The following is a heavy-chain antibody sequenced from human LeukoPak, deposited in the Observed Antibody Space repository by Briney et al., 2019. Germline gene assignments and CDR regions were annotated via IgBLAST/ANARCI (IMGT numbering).Heavy chain of an antibody. CDR3: ARGVDYYGV. Sequence: PSETLSLTCAVYGGSFSGYYWNGIRQPPGKGLEWIGEINHSGGTNYNPSLKSRVTISVDTSKKQFSLKLSSVTAADTAVYYCARGVDYYGVWGQGTLVTVSS. V-gene: IGHV4-34*01. CDR2: INHSGGT. D-gene: IGHD3-10*01. J-gene: IGHJ4*02. CDR1: GGSFSGYY.